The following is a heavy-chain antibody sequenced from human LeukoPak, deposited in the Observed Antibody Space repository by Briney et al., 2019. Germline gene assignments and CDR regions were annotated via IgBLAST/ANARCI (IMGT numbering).Heavy chain of an antibody. Sequence: SETLSLTCAVYGGSFSGYYWSWIRQPPGKGLEWIGYIYYSGSTNYNPSLKSRVTISVDTSKNQFSLKLSSVTAADTAVYYCARDRPSGSYYSDAFDIWGQGTMVTVSS. CDR2: IYYSGST. V-gene: IGHV4-59*01. CDR1: GGSFSGYY. CDR3: ARDRPSGSYYSDAFDI. D-gene: IGHD1-26*01. J-gene: IGHJ3*02.